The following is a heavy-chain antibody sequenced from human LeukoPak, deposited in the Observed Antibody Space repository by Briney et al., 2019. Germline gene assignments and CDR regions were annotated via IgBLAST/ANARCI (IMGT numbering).Heavy chain of an antibody. V-gene: IGHV4-34*01. CDR3: ARDGIGPFDY. J-gene: IGHJ4*02. D-gene: IGHD1-26*01. CDR2: INHSGST. Sequence: KPSETLSLTCAVYGGSFSGYYWSWIRQPPGKGLEWIGEINHSGSTNYNPSLKSRVTISVDTSKNQFSLKLSSVTAADTAVYYCARDGIGPFDYWGQGTLVTVSS. CDR1: GGSFSGYY.